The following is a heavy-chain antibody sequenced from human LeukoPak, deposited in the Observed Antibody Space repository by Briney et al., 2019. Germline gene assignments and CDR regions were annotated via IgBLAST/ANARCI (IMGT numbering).Heavy chain of an antibody. D-gene: IGHD4-17*01. V-gene: IGHV3-74*01. J-gene: IGHJ3*02. CDR3: ASSYGDYVGEAFDI. Sequence: GGSLRLSCAASGFSFSTQRMHWVRQAPGKGLVWVSYINIDERITGYADSVKGRFTISRDNAKDSLYLQMNSLRAEDTAVYYCASSYGDYVGEAFDIWGQGTMVTVSS. CDR2: INIDERIT. CDR1: GFSFSTQR.